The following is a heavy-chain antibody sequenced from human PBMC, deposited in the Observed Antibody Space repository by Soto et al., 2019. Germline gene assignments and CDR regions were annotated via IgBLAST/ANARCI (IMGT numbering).Heavy chain of an antibody. V-gene: IGHV1-18*01. Sequence: ASVKVSCKASGYTFTSYGISWVRQAPGQGLEWMGWISAYNGNTNYAQKLQGRVTMTTDTSTSTAYMELSSLRSEDTAVYYCARDRAYPPFYYYYGMDVWGQGTTVTVSS. CDR1: GYTFTSYG. J-gene: IGHJ6*02. D-gene: IGHD3-16*01. CDR3: ARDRAYPPFYYYYGMDV. CDR2: ISAYNGNT.